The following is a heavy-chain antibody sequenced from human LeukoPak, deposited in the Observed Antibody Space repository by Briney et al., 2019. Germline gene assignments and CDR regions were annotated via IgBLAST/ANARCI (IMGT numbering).Heavy chain of an antibody. CDR2: IYPGDSDT. CDR3: ARGPSHSYGAFDI. D-gene: IGHD5-18*01. V-gene: IGHV5-51*01. J-gene: IGHJ3*02. CDR1: GYSFTSYW. Sequence: GESLKISCKGPGYSFTSYWIGWVRQMPGKGLEWMGIIYPGDSDTRYGPSFQGQVTISADKSISTAYLQWSSLKASDTAMYYCARGPSHSYGAFDIWGQGTMVTVSS.